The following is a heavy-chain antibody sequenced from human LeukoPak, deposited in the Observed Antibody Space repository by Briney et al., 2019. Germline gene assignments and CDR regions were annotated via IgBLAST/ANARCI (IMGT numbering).Heavy chain of an antibody. J-gene: IGHJ4*02. CDR2: LNPSGGST. CDR3: ARDLFYCSSTSCYNSGGLRGYLEFDY. D-gene: IGHD2-2*02. Sequence: ASVQVSCKASGYTFTSYYMHWVRQATGQGLGWMGILNPSGGSTSYAQKFQGRVTMTRDTSTSTVYMELSSLRSEGTAVYYCARDLFYCSSTSCYNSGGLRGYLEFDYWGQGTLVTVSS. CDR1: GYTFTSYY. V-gene: IGHV1-46*01.